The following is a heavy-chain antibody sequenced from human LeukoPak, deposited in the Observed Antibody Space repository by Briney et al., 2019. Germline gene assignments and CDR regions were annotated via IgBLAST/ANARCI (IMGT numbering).Heavy chain of an antibody. CDR1: GGSFSGYY. Sequence: PSETLSLTCAVYGGSFSGYYWSWIRQPPGKGLEWIGEINHSGSTNYNPSLKSRVTISVDTSKNQFSLKLSSVTAADTAVYYCAGAYCGGVCYFQPLVYWGQGTLVTVSS. V-gene: IGHV4-34*01. D-gene: IGHD2-21*02. CDR3: AGAYCGGVCYFQPLVY. CDR2: INHSGST. J-gene: IGHJ4*02.